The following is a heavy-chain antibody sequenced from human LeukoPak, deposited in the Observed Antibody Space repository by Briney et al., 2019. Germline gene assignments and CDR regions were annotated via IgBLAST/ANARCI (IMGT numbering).Heavy chain of an antibody. CDR1: EFTFSSYS. J-gene: IGHJ4*02. V-gene: IGHV3-48*01. CDR3: ARDRGNYYDSSDYYSPLDY. D-gene: IGHD3-22*01. CDR2: ISRSSSTI. Sequence: GGSLRLPCAASEFTFSSYSMNWVRQAPGKGLEWVSYISRSSSTIYYADSVKGRFTISRDKAKNSLYLQMTSLRAEDKSVYYCARDRGNYYDSSDYYSPLDYWGQGTLVTVSS.